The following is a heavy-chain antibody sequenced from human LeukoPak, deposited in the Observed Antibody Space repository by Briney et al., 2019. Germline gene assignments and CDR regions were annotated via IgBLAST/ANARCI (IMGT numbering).Heavy chain of an antibody. CDR2: ISVYNDHT. J-gene: IGHJ4*02. CDR3: ATSRLYNEDY. Sequence: GASVTVSCKASGYTFTSYDISWVRQAPGQGLEWVGRISVYNDHTNYAQNFQGRVTMTTDTFTNTAYMELRSLTPDDTAVYYCATSRLYNEDYWGQGTLVTVSS. CDR1: GYTFTSYD. V-gene: IGHV1-18*01. D-gene: IGHD3-10*01.